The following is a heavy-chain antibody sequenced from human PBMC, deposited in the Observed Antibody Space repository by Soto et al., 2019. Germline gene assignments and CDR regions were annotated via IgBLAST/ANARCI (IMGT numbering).Heavy chain of an antibody. Sequence: GCSLRLACVASGFTVVSNYMSWVRQAPGKGLEWVSVIYSGGSTYYADSVKGRFTISRDNSKNTLYLQMNSLRAEDTAVYYCATLASSSPGSFDYWGQGTLVTVSS. CDR3: ATLASSSPGSFDY. CDR2: IYSGGST. V-gene: IGHV3-53*01. D-gene: IGHD6-6*01. J-gene: IGHJ4*02. CDR1: GFTVVSNY.